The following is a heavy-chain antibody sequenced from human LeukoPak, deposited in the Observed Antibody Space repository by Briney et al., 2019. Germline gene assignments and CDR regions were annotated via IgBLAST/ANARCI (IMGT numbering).Heavy chain of an antibody. V-gene: IGHV3-48*02. D-gene: IGHD3-22*01. CDR3: AREGDSSGPSVGLDY. J-gene: IGHJ4*02. CDR1: GFTFSSYS. Sequence: PGGSLRLSCAASGFTFSSYSMNWVRQAPGKGLEWVSYISGGSSTIYHADSVKGRFTISRDDAKNTLDLQMNSLRDEGTAVYYCAREGDSSGPSVGLDYWGQGTLVTVSS. CDR2: ISGGSSTI.